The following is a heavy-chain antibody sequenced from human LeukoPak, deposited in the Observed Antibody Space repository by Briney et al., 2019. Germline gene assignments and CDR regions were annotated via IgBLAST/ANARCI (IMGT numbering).Heavy chain of an antibody. CDR1: GGSFSGYY. Sequence: NPSGTLSPTCAVYGGSFSGYYWSWIRQPPGKGLEWIGEINHSGSTNYNPSLKSRVTISVDTSKNQFSLKLSSVTAADTAVYYCARSQRRFVAPGAFDIWGQGTMVTVSS. V-gene: IGHV4-34*01. J-gene: IGHJ3*02. CDR2: INHSGST. D-gene: IGHD6-25*01. CDR3: ARSQRRFVAPGAFDI.